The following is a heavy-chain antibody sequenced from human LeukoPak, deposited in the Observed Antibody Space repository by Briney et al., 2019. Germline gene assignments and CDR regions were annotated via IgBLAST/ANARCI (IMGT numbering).Heavy chain of an antibody. Sequence: GGSLRLSCAASGFTFSNAWMSWVRQAPGKGLEWVGRIKSKTDGGTTDYAAPVKGRFTISRGDSKNTLYLQMNSLKTEDTAVYYCTTAYYDFWSGYYYYYMDVWGKGTTVTVSS. V-gene: IGHV3-15*01. CDR2: IKSKTDGGTT. CDR3: TTAYYDFWSGYYYYYMDV. D-gene: IGHD3-3*01. J-gene: IGHJ6*03. CDR1: GFTFSNAW.